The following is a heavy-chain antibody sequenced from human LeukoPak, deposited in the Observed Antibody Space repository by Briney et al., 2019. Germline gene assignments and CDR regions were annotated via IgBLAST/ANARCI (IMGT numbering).Heavy chain of an antibody. CDR3: VYFDSSYSAFDI. CDR1: GGTFSSYA. V-gene: IGHV1-69*04. J-gene: IGHJ3*02. Sequence: GASVKVSCKASGGTFSSYAISWVRQAPGQGLEWMGRIIPILGIANYAQKFQGRVTITADKSTSTAYMELSSLRSEDTAVYYAVYFDSSYSAFDIWGQGTMVTVSS. D-gene: IGHD3-22*01. CDR2: IIPILGIA.